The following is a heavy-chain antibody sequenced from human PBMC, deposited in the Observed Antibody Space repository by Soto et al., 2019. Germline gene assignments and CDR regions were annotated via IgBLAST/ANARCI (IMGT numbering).Heavy chain of an antibody. CDR3: ARVPHYYGSGSSP. V-gene: IGHV4-30-4*01. J-gene: IGHJ5*02. CDR2: IYYSGST. CDR1: GGSISSGDYY. D-gene: IGHD3-10*01. Sequence: QVQLQESGPGLVKPSQTLSLTCTVSGGSISSGDYYWSWIRQPPGKGLEWIGYIYYSGSTYYNPSPKSRVTISVDTSKNQFSLKLSSVTAADTAVYYCARVPHYYGSGSSPWGQGTLVTVSS.